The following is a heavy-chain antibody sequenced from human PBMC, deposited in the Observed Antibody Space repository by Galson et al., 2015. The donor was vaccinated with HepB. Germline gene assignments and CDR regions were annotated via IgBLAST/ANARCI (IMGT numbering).Heavy chain of an antibody. Sequence: SLRLSCAASGFTFRNAWMNWVRQAPGKGLEWVGRSRSKTDGGAIDYPAPLKGRFTISRDDSKNMLFLQMDSLRSEDTAVYFCATAPLDYWGQGTLVTVSS. CDR3: ATAPLDY. CDR2: SRSKTDGGAI. CDR1: GFTFRNAW. J-gene: IGHJ4*02. V-gene: IGHV3-15*01.